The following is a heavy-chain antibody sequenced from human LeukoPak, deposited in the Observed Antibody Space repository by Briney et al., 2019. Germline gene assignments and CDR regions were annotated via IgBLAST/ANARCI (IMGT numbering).Heavy chain of an antibody. CDR1: GFTFTNAW. V-gene: IGHV3-15*01. D-gene: IGHD3-16*01. Sequence: GGSLRLSCAASGFTFTNAWMTWVRQAPGKGLEWVGRIKGKTDGGTIDYAAPAKGRFTISSDDSKNTLYLHMNSLKTEDTAVYYCTTGGLNWGQGTLVTVSS. CDR3: TTGGLN. J-gene: IGHJ4*02. CDR2: IKGKTDGGTI.